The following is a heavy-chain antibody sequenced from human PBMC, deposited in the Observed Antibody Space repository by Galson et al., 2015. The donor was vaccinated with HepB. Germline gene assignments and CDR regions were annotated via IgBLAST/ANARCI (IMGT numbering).Heavy chain of an antibody. CDR3: ARANYDLLTTYSLNWCDP. V-gene: IGHV1-3*01. D-gene: IGHD3-9*01. CDR2: INAGTGNT. Sequence: SVKVSCKASGYTFTNYAIHWVRQAPGQRLEWMGWINAGTGNTKYSKTFQGRVTITKDTYASTAYMELRSLSSEDTAVYYCARANYDLLTTYSLNWCDPWGQGTLVSVSS. J-gene: IGHJ5*02. CDR1: GYTFTNYA.